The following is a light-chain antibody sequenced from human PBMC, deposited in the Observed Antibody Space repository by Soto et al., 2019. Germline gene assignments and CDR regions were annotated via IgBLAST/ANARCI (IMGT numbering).Light chain of an antibody. J-gene: IGKJ1*01. CDR3: QQYSSWPPWT. CDR1: QSVTYN. Sequence: ESVFTQSPATLSLSPGYRYTLSCRASQSVTYNLAWYQQKPGQAHRLLIYGAYARATGIPDRFSGSGSGTEFTLTISRLESEDSAVYYCQQYSSWPPWTFGKGNKVDIK. V-gene: IGKV3-15*01. CDR2: GAY.